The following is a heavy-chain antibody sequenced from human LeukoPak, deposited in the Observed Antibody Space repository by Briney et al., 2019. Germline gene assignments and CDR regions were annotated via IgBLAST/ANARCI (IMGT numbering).Heavy chain of an antibody. Sequence: GESLKISCQASGSTFTSYWIGWVRPLPGKGLECMGIIYPDDSDTTYSPSFQGQVTISADKSFSTAYLQWSSLKASDTAIYYCARLGGDTYYFGSASYPNWYFDLWGRGTLVTVSS. CDR2: IYPDDSDT. J-gene: IGHJ2*01. CDR3: ARLGGDTYYFGSASYPNWYFDL. D-gene: IGHD3-10*01. V-gene: IGHV5-51*01. CDR1: GSTFTSYW.